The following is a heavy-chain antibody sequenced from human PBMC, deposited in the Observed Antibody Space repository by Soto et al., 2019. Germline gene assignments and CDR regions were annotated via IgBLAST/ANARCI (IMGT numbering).Heavy chain of an antibody. Sequence: EVHLVESGGGLVQPGRSLRLSCAASGLTFGDYGMHWVRQAPGKGLEWVSGISWNSGSIGYADSVKGRFTISRDNARSSLFLQMNSLRAEDTALYYCAKDYLTAGYNSGWYDHWGQGTLVTVSS. CDR1: GLTFGDYG. J-gene: IGHJ5*02. V-gene: IGHV3-9*01. CDR2: ISWNSGSI. CDR3: AKDYLTAGYNSGWYDH. D-gene: IGHD6-25*01.